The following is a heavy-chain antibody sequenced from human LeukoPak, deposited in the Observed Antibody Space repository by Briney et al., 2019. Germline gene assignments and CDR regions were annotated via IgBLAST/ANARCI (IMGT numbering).Heavy chain of an antibody. CDR3: AKQSAGSAAWYSLHYDF. J-gene: IGHJ4*02. D-gene: IGHD6-13*01. Sequence: GGSLRLSCAASGFTFSSYAMSWVRQAPGRGLEWVSSVDGGGGGTYYADSVKGRFTISRDNSKDTLYLQMNGLRAEDTAVYFCAKQSAGSAAWYSLHYDFWGQGTLVTVSS. V-gene: IGHV3-23*01. CDR2: VDGGGGGT. CDR1: GFTFSSYA.